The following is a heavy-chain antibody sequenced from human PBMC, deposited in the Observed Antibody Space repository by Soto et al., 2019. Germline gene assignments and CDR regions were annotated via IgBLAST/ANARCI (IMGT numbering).Heavy chain of an antibody. Sequence: QVQLQESGPGLVKPSQTLSLTCTVSGGSISSGDYYWSWIRQPPGKGLEWIGYIYYSGSTYYNPSLKSRVNISVDTSKNHFSLKLSSVTAADTAVYYCARALPDYGDSNWFDPWGQGTLVTVSS. D-gene: IGHD4-17*01. J-gene: IGHJ5*02. CDR2: IYYSGST. V-gene: IGHV4-30-4*01. CDR1: GGSISSGDYY. CDR3: ARALPDYGDSNWFDP.